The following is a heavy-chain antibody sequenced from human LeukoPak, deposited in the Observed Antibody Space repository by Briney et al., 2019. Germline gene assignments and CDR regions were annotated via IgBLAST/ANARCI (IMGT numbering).Heavy chain of an antibody. CDR1: GYSISSGYY. CDR2: IYHSGST. CDR3: ARVGYYDYVWGSYRTSNWFDP. V-gene: IGHV4-38-2*02. J-gene: IGHJ5*02. D-gene: IGHD3-16*02. Sequence: SETLSLTCTVSGYSISSGYYWGWIRQPPGKGLEWIGSIYHSGSTYYNPSLKSRVTISVDTSKNQFSLKLSSATAADTAVYYCARVGYYDYVWGSYRTSNWFDPWGQGTLVTVSS.